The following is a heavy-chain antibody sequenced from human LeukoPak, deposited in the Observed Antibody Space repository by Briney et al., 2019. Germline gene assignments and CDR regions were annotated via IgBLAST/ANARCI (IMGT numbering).Heavy chain of an antibody. D-gene: IGHD2-2*01. CDR2: ISAYNGNT. CDR3: ARVGCSSTSCYYYFDY. CDR1: GGTFSSYA. J-gene: IGHJ4*02. V-gene: IGHV1-18*01. Sequence: ASVKVSCKASGGTFSSYAVSWVRQAPGQGLEWMGWISAYNGNTNYAQKLQGRVTMTTDTSTSTVYMELRSLRSDDTAVYYCARVGCSSTSCYYYFDYWGQGTLVTVSS.